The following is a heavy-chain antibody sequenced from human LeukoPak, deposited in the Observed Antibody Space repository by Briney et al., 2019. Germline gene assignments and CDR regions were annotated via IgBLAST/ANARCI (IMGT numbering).Heavy chain of an antibody. J-gene: IGHJ4*02. D-gene: IGHD5-24*01. V-gene: IGHV3-23*01. CDR1: GFTVSSNY. CDR3: AKMATITSPHLDY. Sequence: GGSLRLSCAASGFTVSSNYMSWVRQAPGKGLEWVSAISGSGVRTYYADSVKGRFTISRDNSKNTLYLQMNSLRTEDTAVYYCAKMATITSPHLDYWGQGTLVTVSS. CDR2: ISGSGVRT.